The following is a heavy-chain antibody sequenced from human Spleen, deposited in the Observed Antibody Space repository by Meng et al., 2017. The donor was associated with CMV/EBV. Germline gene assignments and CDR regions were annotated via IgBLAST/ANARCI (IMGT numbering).Heavy chain of an antibody. Sequence: KISCEASGYNFNIHWIAWVRQMPGKGLEWMGIIYPADSDTSYSPSFQGQVTISVDKSITTAYLQWNSLKASDTAMYYCARRTDYRGDYWGQGTLVTVSS. D-gene: IGHD4-11*01. CDR3: ARRTDYRGDY. V-gene: IGHV5-51*01. CDR2: IYPADSDT. J-gene: IGHJ4*02. CDR1: GYNFNIHW.